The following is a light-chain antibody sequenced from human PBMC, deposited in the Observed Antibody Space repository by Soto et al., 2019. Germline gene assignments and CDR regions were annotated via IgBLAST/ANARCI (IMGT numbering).Light chain of an antibody. Sequence: QSVLTQPASVSGSPGQSITISCTGTSSDVGGYNYVSWYQQQAGKAPKLIIHEVSNRPSGVSNRFSGSKSGNTASLTISGLQAEDEADYYCDSYTRSRAYVFGIGTKLTVL. CDR1: SSDVGGYNY. V-gene: IGLV2-14*01. CDR3: DSYTRSRAYV. CDR2: EVS. J-gene: IGLJ1*01.